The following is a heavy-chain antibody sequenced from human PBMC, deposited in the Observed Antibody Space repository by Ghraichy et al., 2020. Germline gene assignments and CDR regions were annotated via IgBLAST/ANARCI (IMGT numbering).Heavy chain of an antibody. V-gene: IGHV4-59*01. Sequence: SETLSLTCTVSGGSISSYYWSWIRQPPGKGLEWIGYIYYSGGTNYNPSLKSRVTISVDTSKNQFSLKLSSVTAADTAVYYCARAREDAYGDYEYYYYYMDVWGKGTTVTVSS. CDR3: ARAREDAYGDYEYYYYYMDV. CDR1: GGSISSYY. D-gene: IGHD4-17*01. CDR2: IYYSGGT. J-gene: IGHJ6*03.